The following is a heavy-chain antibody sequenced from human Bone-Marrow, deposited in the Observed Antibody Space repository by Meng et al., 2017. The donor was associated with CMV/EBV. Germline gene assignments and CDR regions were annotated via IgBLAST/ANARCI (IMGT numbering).Heavy chain of an antibody. Sequence: GESLKISCAASGFTFSSYGMHWVRQAPGKGLEWVAVIWYDGSNKYYADSVKGRFTISRDNSKNTLYLQMNSLRAEDTAVYYCAKAQRRYCSSNSCRGFDYWGQGTLVSVSS. CDR2: IWYDGSNK. D-gene: IGHD2-2*01. CDR1: GFTFSSYG. CDR3: AKAQRRYCSSNSCRGFDY. V-gene: IGHV3-33*06. J-gene: IGHJ4*02.